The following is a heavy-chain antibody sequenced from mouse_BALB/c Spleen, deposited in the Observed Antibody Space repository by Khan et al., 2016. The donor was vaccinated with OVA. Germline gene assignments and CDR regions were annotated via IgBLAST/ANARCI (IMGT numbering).Heavy chain of an antibody. J-gene: IGHJ3*01. CDR3: SRKNYDGNALAY. CDR2: ISPGSGDT. V-gene: IGHV1-77*01. D-gene: IGHD1-2*01. Sequence: QVQLQQSGAELARPGASVKLSCTASGYTFTDYYIHWVKQRPGQGLEWLGEISPGSGDTYYTAKFKGKATLTADKSSSTAYMQLSSLTSEATAVSFYSRKNYDGNALAYWGQGTLVTVSA. CDR1: GYTFTDYY.